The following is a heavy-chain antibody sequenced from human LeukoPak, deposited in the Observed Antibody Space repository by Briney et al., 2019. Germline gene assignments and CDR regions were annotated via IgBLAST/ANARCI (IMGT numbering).Heavy chain of an antibody. Sequence: GGSLRLSCAASGFTFSSYGMHWVRQALGKGLEWVAVLSYDGTTEYYADSVRGRFTISRDNSKNTLYLQMNSLRAEDTAVYFCAKDSGGGFVYGHFDYWGQGTLVTVSS. D-gene: IGHD2-15*01. J-gene: IGHJ4*02. V-gene: IGHV3-30*18. CDR2: LSYDGTTE. CDR3: AKDSGGGFVYGHFDY. CDR1: GFTFSSYG.